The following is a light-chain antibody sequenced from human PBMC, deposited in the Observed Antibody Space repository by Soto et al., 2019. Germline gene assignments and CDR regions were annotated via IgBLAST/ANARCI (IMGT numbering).Light chain of an antibody. CDR1: QAIDSW. Sequence: DIQMTQSPSSVSASVGDRAPITCRASQAIDSWLAWYQQKPGEAPKLLIYGTSSRASGIPDRFSGSGSGTDFTLTISRLETEDFAVFYCQQYGTSEIIFGQGTRLEIK. V-gene: IGKV1-12*01. CDR2: GTS. CDR3: QQYGTSEII. J-gene: IGKJ5*01.